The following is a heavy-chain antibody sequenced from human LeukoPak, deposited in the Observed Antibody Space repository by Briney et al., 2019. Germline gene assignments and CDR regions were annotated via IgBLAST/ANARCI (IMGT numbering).Heavy chain of an antibody. D-gene: IGHD3-10*01. CDR2: IYYSGST. CDR3: AASPIRIPYY. Sequence: SETLSLTCTVSGGSISGYYWSWIRQPPGKGLEWIGYIYYSGSTNYNPSLKSRVTISVDTSKNQFSLKLSSVTAADTAVYYCAASPIRIPYYWGQGTLVTVSS. V-gene: IGHV4-59*01. J-gene: IGHJ4*02. CDR1: GGSISGYY.